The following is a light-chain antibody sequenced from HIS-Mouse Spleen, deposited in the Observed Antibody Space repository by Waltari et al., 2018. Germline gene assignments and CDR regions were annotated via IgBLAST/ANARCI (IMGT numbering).Light chain of an antibody. CDR3: CSYAGSYTLV. V-gene: IGLV2-11*01. Sequence: QSALTQPLSVSGSPGQSVTISCTVTSSDVGGYNYVSWYQQPPGKAPKLRIYDVSKRPSGVPDRFSGSKSGNTASLTISGLQAEDEADYYCCSYAGSYTLVFGGGTKLTVL. CDR1: SSDVGGYNY. J-gene: IGLJ2*01. CDR2: DVS.